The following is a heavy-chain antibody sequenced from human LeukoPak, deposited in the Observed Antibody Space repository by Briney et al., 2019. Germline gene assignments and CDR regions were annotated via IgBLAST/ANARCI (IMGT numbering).Heavy chain of an antibody. CDR3: ASFYGSGMAVDY. Sequence: PSETLSLTCTVSGGSISSSSYYWGWIRQPPGKGLEWIGSIYCSGSTYYNPSLKSRVTISVDTSKNQFSLKLSSVTAADTAVYYCASFYGSGMAVDYWGQGTLVTASS. J-gene: IGHJ4*02. V-gene: IGHV4-39*07. CDR1: GGSISSSSYY. CDR2: IYCSGST. D-gene: IGHD3-10*01.